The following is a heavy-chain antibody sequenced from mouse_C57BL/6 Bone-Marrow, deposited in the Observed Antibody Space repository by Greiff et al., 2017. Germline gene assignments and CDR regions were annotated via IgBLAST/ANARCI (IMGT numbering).Heavy chain of an antibody. Sequence: VQVVASGGDLVKPGGSLKLSRAASGFTFSSYGMSWVRQTPDKRLEWVATISSGGSYTYYPDSVKGRFTISRDNAQNTLYLQMISLKSEDTAMYYGARHDYWGQGTTLTVSS. CDR3: ARHDY. CDR2: ISSGGSYT. V-gene: IGHV5-6*01. J-gene: IGHJ2*01. CDR1: GFTFSSYG.